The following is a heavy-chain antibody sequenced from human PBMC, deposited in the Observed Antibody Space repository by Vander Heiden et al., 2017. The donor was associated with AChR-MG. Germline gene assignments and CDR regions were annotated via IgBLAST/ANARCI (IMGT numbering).Heavy chain of an antibody. D-gene: IGHD4-4*01. CDR3: AREDSK. V-gene: IGHV3-21*01. Sequence: EVQLVASGGGLVTPGGSLRLSGAASGLTFSSYSMNWVRQAPGKGLEWVSSISSSSSYIYYADSVKGRFTISRDNAKNSLDLQMNSLRAEDTAVYYCAREDSKWGQGTLVTVSS. CDR1: GLTFSSYS. CDR2: ISSSSSYI. J-gene: IGHJ4*02.